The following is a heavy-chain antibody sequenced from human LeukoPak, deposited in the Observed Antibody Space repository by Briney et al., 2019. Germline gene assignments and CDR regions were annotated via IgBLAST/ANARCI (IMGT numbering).Heavy chain of an antibody. Sequence: PSETLSLTCTASGGSISSYYWSWIRKPPGKGLEWIGYIYYSGSTNYNPSLKSRVTISVDTSKNQFSLKLSSVTAADTAVYYCARAIRFYGDYENWFDPWGQGTLVTVSS. CDR2: IYYSGST. J-gene: IGHJ5*02. CDR3: ARAIRFYGDYENWFDP. CDR1: GGSISSYY. D-gene: IGHD4-17*01. V-gene: IGHV4-59*01.